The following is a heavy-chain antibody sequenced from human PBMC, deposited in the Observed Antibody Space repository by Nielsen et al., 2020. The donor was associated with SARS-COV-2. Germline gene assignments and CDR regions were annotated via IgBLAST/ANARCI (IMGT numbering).Heavy chain of an antibody. J-gene: IGHJ4*02. CDR3: ATGLGSGYYNY. CDR1: GFTFSRHD. Sequence: ASVKVSCKGSGFTFSRHDHGITWVRPAPGQGLEWMGWVSAYNGNTNNAQKFQGRVTMTIDTSTSTAYVELRSLRSDDTAVYYCATGLGSGYYNYWGQGSLVTVSS. CDR2: VSAYNGNT. V-gene: IGHV1-18*04. D-gene: IGHD6-25*01.